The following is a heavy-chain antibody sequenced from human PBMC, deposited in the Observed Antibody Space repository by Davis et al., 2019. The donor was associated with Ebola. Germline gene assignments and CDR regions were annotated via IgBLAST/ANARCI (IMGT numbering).Heavy chain of an antibody. Sequence: GESLKISCAASGFTFDDYAMTWVRQAPGQGLEWVSGINWNGGSTGYADSVKGRFTISSDNAKNSLYLRLNSLRAEETALYHCARVNAVTGYSRFDSWGQGALVTVSS. J-gene: IGHJ5*01. V-gene: IGHV3-20*01. CDR1: GFTFDDYA. D-gene: IGHD3-9*01. CDR2: INWNGGST. CDR3: ARVNAVTGYSRFDS.